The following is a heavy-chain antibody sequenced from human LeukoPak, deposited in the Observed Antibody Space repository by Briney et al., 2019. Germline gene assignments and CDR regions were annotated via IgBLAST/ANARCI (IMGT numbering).Heavy chain of an antibody. J-gene: IGHJ6*03. CDR3: XXXXXXXLGNYYYYYYMDV. Sequence: PSETLSLTCTVSGGSISSGSYYWSWIRQPAGKGLEWIGRIYTSGSTNYNPSLKSRVTISVDTSKNQFSLKLSSVTAADTAVYXXXXXXXXXLGNYYYYYYMDVWGKGTTVTISS. V-gene: IGHV4-61*02. CDR2: IYTSGST. CDR1: GGSISSGSYY.